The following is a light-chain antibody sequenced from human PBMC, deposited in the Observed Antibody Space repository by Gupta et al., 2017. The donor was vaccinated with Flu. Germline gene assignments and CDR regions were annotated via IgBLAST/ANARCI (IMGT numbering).Light chain of an antibody. Sequence: ELVLTQSPATLPLSPGETPTLSCRASPSVSNYLAWYQQKPGQAPRLLSYDASNTATGLTARFSGSGSGTDSTLTISIREHEDFAVYFWQQRNNWPSFGGGTKVEIK. J-gene: IGKJ4*01. CDR2: DAS. V-gene: IGKV3-11*01. CDR1: PSVSNY. CDR3: QQRNNWPS.